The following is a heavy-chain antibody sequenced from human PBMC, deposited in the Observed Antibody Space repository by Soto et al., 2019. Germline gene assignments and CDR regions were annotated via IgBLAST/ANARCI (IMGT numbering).Heavy chain of an antibody. Sequence: QITLQESGPTLVKPTQTLTLTCTFSGFSFTTAGVAVGWIRQTPGGALEWLTLIYYNDDRRFSPSLKTRLTITGDTSKNQVVLSVTNVDPGDTATYFCAHSDGGYEIIYFDFWGQGIPVTVSS. CDR2: IYYNDDR. J-gene: IGHJ4*02. CDR1: GFSFTTAGVA. V-gene: IGHV2-5*01. D-gene: IGHD5-12*01. CDR3: AHSDGGYEIIYFDF.